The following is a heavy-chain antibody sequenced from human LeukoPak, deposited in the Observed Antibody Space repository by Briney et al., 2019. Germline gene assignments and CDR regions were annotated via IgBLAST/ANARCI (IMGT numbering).Heavy chain of an antibody. CDR3: ACYGIAPPY. CDR2: INSGGST. D-gene: IGHD2-15*01. J-gene: IGHJ4*02. Sequence: GGSLRLSCAASGFTFSTYAMSWVRQAPGKGLEWVSAINSGGSTYYADSLKGRFTISRDNSKNTLYLQMNSLRTEDTAVYYCACYGIAPPYWGQGTLVTVSS. V-gene: IGHV3-23*01. CDR1: GFTFSTYA.